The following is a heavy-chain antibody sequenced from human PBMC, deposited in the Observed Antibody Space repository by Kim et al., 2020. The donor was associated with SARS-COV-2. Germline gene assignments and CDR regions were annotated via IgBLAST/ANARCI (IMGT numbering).Heavy chain of an antibody. Sequence: TDYAAPVKGRFTISKDDSNNTLYLQMNSLKTEDTAVYYCTTVFENYGMDVWGQGTTVTVSS. V-gene: IGHV3-15*01. CDR2: T. J-gene: IGHJ6*02. CDR3: TTVFENYGMDV.